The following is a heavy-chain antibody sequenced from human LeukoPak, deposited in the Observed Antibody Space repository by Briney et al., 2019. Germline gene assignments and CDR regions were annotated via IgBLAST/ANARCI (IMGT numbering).Heavy chain of an antibody. V-gene: IGHV4-38-2*02. CDR3: ARDRSVGVLPAPPFDF. CDR1: GYSISSTYY. Sequence: KASETLSLTCTVSGYSISSTYYWGWIRQPPGKGLEWVGSVFHSGNTYYNPSLKSRLTISADTSKNQFSLTWTSVTAADTAVYYCARDRSVGVLPAPPFDFWGQGTLVTVSS. D-gene: IGHD6-6*01. CDR2: VFHSGNT. J-gene: IGHJ4*02.